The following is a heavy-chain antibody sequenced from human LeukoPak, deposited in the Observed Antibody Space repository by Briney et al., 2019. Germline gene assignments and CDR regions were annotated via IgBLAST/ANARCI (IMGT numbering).Heavy chain of an antibody. D-gene: IGHD2-2*01. CDR2: INAGNGNT. Sequence: ASVKVSCKASGYTFTSYAMHWVRQAPGQRLEWMGWINAGNGNTKYSQKFQGRVTITRDTSASTAYMELSSLRSEDTAVYYCARGRVVVPAASPWFDPWGQGTLVTVSS. CDR1: GYTFTSYA. CDR3: ARGRVVVPAASPWFDP. V-gene: IGHV1-3*01. J-gene: IGHJ5*02.